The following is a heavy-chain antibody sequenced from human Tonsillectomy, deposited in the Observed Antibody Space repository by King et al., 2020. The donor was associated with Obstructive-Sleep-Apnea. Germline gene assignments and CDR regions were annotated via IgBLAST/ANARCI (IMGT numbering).Heavy chain of an antibody. CDR1: GYTFTNYD. D-gene: IGHD3-10*01. CDR3: ARGLGYYGSGSYSRVFYFDY. CDR2: MNPNSGNT. Sequence: VQLVESGGEVKKPGASVKVSCKASGYTFTNYDVNWVRQATGQGLEWMGWMNPNSGNTDYSQKFQGRVTMTRNTSISTAFMELSSLRSEDTAVYYCARGLGYYGSGSYSRVFYFDYWGQGTLVTVSS. J-gene: IGHJ4*02. V-gene: IGHV1-8*01.